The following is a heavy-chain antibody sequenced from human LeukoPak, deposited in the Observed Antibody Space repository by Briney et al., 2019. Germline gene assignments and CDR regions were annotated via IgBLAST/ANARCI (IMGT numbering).Heavy chain of an antibody. D-gene: IGHD3-22*01. J-gene: IGHJ4*02. Sequence: ASVKVSCKASGYTFTGYYMHWVRQAPGQGLEWMGRINPNSGGTNYAQKFQGRVTMTRDTSISTAYMELSRLRSDDTAVYYCARELSGFYYDSSGSFDYRGQGTPVTVSS. V-gene: IGHV1-2*06. CDR3: ARELSGFYYDSSGSFDY. CDR2: INPNSGGT. CDR1: GYTFTGYY.